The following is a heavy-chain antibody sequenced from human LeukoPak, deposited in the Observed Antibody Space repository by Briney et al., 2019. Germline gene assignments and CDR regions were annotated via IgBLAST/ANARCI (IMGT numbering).Heavy chain of an antibody. V-gene: IGHV3-7*01. D-gene: IGHD6-13*01. CDR2: IKQDGSEK. Sequence: GGSLRLSCAASGFTFSSCWMSWVRQAPGKGLEWVANIKQDGSEKYYVDSVKGRFTISRDNAKNSLYLQMNSLRAEDTAVYYCARVRRYSSSWGYYFDYWGQGTLVTVSS. CDR1: GFTFSSCW. CDR3: ARVRRYSSSWGYYFDY. J-gene: IGHJ4*02.